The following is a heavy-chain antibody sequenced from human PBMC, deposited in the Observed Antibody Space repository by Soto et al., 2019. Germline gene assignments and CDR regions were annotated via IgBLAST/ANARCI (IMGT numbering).Heavy chain of an antibody. CDR1: GFTFSTYW. CDR3: ARGWGYFDSSGFPYFYAMDV. J-gene: IGHJ6*02. D-gene: IGHD3-22*01. CDR2: IKEDGSEK. Sequence: GSLRLSCAASGFTFSTYWMSWVRQAPGKGLEWVANIKEDGSEKYYVDSVEGRFTISRDNAKNSLYLQMTSLRAEDTALYYCARGWGYFDSSGFPYFYAMDVWGQGTLVTVSS. V-gene: IGHV3-7*01.